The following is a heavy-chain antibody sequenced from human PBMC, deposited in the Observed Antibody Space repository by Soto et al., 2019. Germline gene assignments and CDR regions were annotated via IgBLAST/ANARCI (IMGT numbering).Heavy chain of an antibody. D-gene: IGHD2-8*02. V-gene: IGHV3-49*03. CDR1: GFTFGDYA. J-gene: IGHJ3*02. Sequence: GGSLRLSCTASGFTFGDYAMSWFRQAPGKGLEWVGFIRSKAYGGTTEYAASVKGRFTISRDDSKSIAYLQMNSLKTEDTAVYYCTRDMPLGTGGAFDIWGQGTMVTVSS. CDR2: IRSKAYGGTT. CDR3: TRDMPLGTGGAFDI.